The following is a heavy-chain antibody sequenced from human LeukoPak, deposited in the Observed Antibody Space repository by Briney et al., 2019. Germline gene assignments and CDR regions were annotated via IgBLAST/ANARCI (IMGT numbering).Heavy chain of an antibody. CDR2: ISGSGGST. CDR1: GFTFSSYA. CDR3: AKAPVLRFLEDDAFDI. Sequence: PGRSLRLSCAASGFTFSSYAMSWVRQAPGKGLEWVSAISGSGGSTYYADSVKGRFTISRDNSKNTLYLQMNSLRAEDTAVYYCAKAPVLRFLEDDAFDIWGQGTMVTVSS. D-gene: IGHD3-3*01. J-gene: IGHJ3*02. V-gene: IGHV3-23*01.